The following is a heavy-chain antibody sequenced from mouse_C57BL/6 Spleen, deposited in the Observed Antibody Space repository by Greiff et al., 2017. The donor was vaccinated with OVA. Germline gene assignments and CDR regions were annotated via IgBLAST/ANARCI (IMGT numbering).Heavy chain of an antibody. D-gene: IGHD1-1*01. CDR3: ARRGTTVVAPDY. J-gene: IGHJ2*01. CDR1: GYTFTSYW. CDR2: IDPSDSYT. Sequence: QVQLQQPGAELVMPGASVKLSCKASGYTFTSYWMHWVKQRPGQGLEWIGEIDPSDSYTNYNQKFKGKSTLTVDKSSSTAYMQLSSLTSEDSAVYYCARRGTTVVAPDYWGKGTTLTVSS. V-gene: IGHV1-69*01.